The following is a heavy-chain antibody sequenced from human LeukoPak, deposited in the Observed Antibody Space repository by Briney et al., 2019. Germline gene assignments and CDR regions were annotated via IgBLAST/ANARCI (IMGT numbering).Heavy chain of an antibody. CDR2: ISAYKGNT. D-gene: IGHD3-22*01. Sequence: ASVSVSCKASGYTVTIYGTSGARPAPGQGREWVGWISAYKGNTNYPQKLQGRVTMTTDTSTSTAYVELRSLRSDDTAVYYCARFALSINMIVVVDSDAFDIWGQGRMVTVSS. J-gene: IGHJ3*02. CDR1: GYTVTIYG. CDR3: ARFALSINMIVVVDSDAFDI. V-gene: IGHV1-18*01.